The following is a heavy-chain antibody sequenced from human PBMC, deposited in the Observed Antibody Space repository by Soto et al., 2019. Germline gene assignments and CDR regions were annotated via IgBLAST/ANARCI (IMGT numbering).Heavy chain of an antibody. CDR2: IRNKANSYTT. CDR3: ARGNRAFDI. J-gene: IGHJ3*02. CDR1: GFTFRDHY. Sequence: EVQLVESGGGLVQPGGSLRLSCAASGFTFRDHYMDWVRQAPGKGLEWVGRIRNKANSYTTEYAASVKGRFTISRDDSKNSLYLQMNSLKTEDTVVYYCARGNRAFDIWGQGTLVTVSS. V-gene: IGHV3-72*01.